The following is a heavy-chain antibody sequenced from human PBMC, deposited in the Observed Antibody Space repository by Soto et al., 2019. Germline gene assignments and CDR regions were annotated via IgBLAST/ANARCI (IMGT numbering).Heavy chain of an antibody. D-gene: IGHD4-17*01. CDR3: TRDTDYGDYWGYFFDY. J-gene: IGHJ4*02. V-gene: IGHV1-2*02. Sequence: ASVKVSCKTSGYTFAAFFIHWIRQAPGQGLEWMGWINPTSGATVSAQKFQDRVTMTRDTSISTAYMEPRGLKSDDTAVYYCTRDTDYGDYWGYFFDYWGQGTQVTVSS. CDR2: INPTSGAT. CDR1: GYTFAAFF.